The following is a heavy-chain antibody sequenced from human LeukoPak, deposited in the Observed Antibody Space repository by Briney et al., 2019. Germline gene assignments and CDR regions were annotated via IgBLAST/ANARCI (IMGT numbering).Heavy chain of an antibody. CDR1: GYSFTGYY. J-gene: IGHJ6*03. D-gene: IGHD2-8*01. V-gene: IGHV1-2*02. CDR3: ARGPNHYYYMDF. CDR2: INPDGDVT. Sequence: ASVKVSCKASGYSFTGYYIHWVRQAPGQGLEWMGWINPDGDVTKSAQKFQGRVTMTSDKSVNTVYMELSGLTSDDTALYYCARGPNHYYYMDFWGKGTTVSVSS.